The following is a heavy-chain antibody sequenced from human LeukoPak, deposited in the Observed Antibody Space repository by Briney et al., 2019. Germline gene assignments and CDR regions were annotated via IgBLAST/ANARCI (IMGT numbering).Heavy chain of an antibody. J-gene: IGHJ4*02. V-gene: IGHV3-33*01. Sequence: PGGSLRLSCAASGFTFSSYGMHWVRQAPGKGLEWVAVIWYDGSNKYYADSVKGRFTISRDNSKNTLYLQMNSLRAEDTAVYYCARGPDTFGWEIDYRGQGTLVTVSS. D-gene: IGHD3-16*01. CDR1: GFTFSSYG. CDR2: IWYDGSNK. CDR3: ARGPDTFGWEIDY.